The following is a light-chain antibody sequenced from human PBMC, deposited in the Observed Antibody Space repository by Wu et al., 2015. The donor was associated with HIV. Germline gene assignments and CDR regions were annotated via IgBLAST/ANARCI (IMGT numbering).Light chain of an antibody. Sequence: DIQLTQSPSFLSASIGDRITITCRASQAISSYLVWHQQKPGKAPKLLIYAASTLQSGVPSRFSGSGSGTEFTLTVSSLQSDDFATYYCQQSFSNFWTFGQGTKVEVK. CDR2: AAS. V-gene: IGKV1-9*01. CDR3: QQSFSNFWT. CDR1: QAISSY. J-gene: IGKJ1*01.